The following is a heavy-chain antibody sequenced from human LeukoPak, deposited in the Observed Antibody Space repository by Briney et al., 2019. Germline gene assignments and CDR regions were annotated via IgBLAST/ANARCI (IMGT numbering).Heavy chain of an antibody. CDR3: ARGRKVAVFGYYYMDV. CDR2: IYYSGST. V-gene: IGHV4-59*01. D-gene: IGHD3-16*01. CDR1: GGSFSGYY. J-gene: IGHJ6*03. Sequence: SETLSLTCAVYGGSFSGYYWSWIRQPPGKGLEWIGYIYYSGSTNYNPSLKSRVTISVDTSKNQFSLKLSSVTAADTAVYYCARGRKVAVFGYYYMDVWGKGTTVTVSS.